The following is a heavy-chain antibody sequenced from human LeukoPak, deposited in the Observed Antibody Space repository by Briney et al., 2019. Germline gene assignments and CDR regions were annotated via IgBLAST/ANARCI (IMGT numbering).Heavy chain of an antibody. Sequence: SETLSLTCAVYGGSFSGYYWSWIRQPPGKGLEWIGEINHSGSTNYNPSLKRRVTISVDTSKNQFSLKLSSVTAADTAVYYCARGLYGSGSYYKRSRWFDPWGQGTLVTVSS. CDR3: ARGLYGSGSYYKRSRWFDP. CDR2: INHSGST. V-gene: IGHV4-34*01. J-gene: IGHJ5*02. CDR1: GGSFSGYY. D-gene: IGHD3-10*01.